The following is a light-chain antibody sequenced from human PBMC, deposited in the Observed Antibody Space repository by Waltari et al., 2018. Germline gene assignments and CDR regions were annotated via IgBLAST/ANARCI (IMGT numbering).Light chain of an antibody. CDR2: EVR. J-gene: IGLJ2*01. CDR3: SSYTFTSTPVV. V-gene: IGLV2-14*01. Sequence: QSALTQPASVSGSPGQSITISCTGTSSDVGGYNFVSWYQQHPGKAPKLMSYEVRNRPSGLSNRFSGSKSGNTASLTISGLQAEDEADYYCSSYTFTSTPVVFGGGTKVTVL. CDR1: SSDVGGYNF.